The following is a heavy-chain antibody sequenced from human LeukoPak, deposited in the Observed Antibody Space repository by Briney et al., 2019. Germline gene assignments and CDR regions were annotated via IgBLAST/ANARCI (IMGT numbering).Heavy chain of an antibody. D-gene: IGHD5-18*01. CDR1: GYTFTGYY. CDR2: INPNSGGT. V-gene: IGHV1-2*02. J-gene: IGHJ4*02. Sequence: ASVKVSCKASGYTFTGYYMHWVRQAPGQGLEWMGWINPNSGGTNYAQKFQGRVTMTRDTSISTAYMELSRLRSDDTAVYYCARGVTWIQYYFDYWGQGTLVTVSS. CDR3: ARGVTWIQYYFDY.